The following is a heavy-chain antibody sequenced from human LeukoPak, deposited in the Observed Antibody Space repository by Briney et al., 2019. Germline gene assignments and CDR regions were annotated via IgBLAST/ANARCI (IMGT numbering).Heavy chain of an antibody. Sequence: GGSLRLSCAAAGFTFSSYWMHWVRQAPGKGLGWVSRINTDGSSTSYADSVKGRFTISRDNAKNTLYLQMNSLRAEDTAVYYCARDQYIVVDYYYYYMDVWGKGTTVTASS. CDR3: ARDQYIVVDYYYYYMDV. CDR1: GFTFSSYW. D-gene: IGHD2-2*01. CDR2: INTDGSST. V-gene: IGHV3-74*01. J-gene: IGHJ6*03.